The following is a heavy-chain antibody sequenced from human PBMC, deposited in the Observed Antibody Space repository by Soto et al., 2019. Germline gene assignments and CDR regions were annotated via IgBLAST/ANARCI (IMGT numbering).Heavy chain of an antibody. J-gene: IGHJ6*02. CDR3: GRGPSPRAPAGGTPYYFAMDV. V-gene: IGHV1-8*02. D-gene: IGHD6-13*01. Sequence: ASVKVSCKASGYDFTAYDINWVRQASGQGLEWMGWMNPINGATGFAQRFQGRVSMTRNTATDTAYLDLTGLRSDDTAVYYCGRGPSPRAPAGGTPYYFAMDVWGQGTTVTVSS. CDR2: MNPINGAT. CDR1: GYDFTAYD.